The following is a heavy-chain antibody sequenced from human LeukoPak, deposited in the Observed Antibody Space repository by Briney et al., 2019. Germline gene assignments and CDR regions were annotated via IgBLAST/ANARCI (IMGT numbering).Heavy chain of an antibody. V-gene: IGHV4-39*01. D-gene: IGHD3-22*01. CDR3: ARHDSGGQYYYDSSGYSNFDY. CDR1: GGSVSSASYY. Sequence: SQTLSLTCTVSGGSVSSASYYWGWIRQPPGKGLEWIGSIYYSGSTYYNPSLKSRVTISVDTSKNQFSLKLSSVTAADTAVYYCARHDSGGQYYYDSSGYSNFDYWGQGTLVTVSS. CDR2: IYYSGST. J-gene: IGHJ4*02.